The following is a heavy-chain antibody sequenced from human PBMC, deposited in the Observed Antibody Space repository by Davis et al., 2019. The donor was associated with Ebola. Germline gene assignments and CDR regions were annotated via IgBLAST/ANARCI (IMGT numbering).Heavy chain of an antibody. D-gene: IGHD3-10*01. CDR2: IIPIFGTA. V-gene: IGHV1-69*06. Sequence: AASVKVSCKASGGTFSSYAISWVRQAPGQGLEWMGGIIPIFGTANYAQKFQGRVTITADKSTSTAYMELSSLRSEDTAVYYCAREQDYGSGSYTLPIYYYSGMDVWGQGTTVTVSS. CDR1: GGTFSSYA. CDR3: AREQDYGSGSYTLPIYYYSGMDV. J-gene: IGHJ6*02.